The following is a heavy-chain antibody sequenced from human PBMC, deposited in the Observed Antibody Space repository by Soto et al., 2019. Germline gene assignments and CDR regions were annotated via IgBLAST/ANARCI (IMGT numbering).Heavy chain of an antibody. CDR1: GFTFSSYA. D-gene: IGHD7-27*01. CDR2: ISYDGSNK. V-gene: IGHV3-30-3*01. CDR3: ARDRLGKGYFHY. J-gene: IGHJ4*02. Sequence: QVQLVESGGGVVQPGRSLRLSCAASGFTFSSYAMHWVRQAPGKGLEWVAVISYDGSNKYYADSVKGRFTISRDNSKNTLYLQMNSLRAEDTAVYYCARDRLGKGYFHYWGQGTLVTVSS.